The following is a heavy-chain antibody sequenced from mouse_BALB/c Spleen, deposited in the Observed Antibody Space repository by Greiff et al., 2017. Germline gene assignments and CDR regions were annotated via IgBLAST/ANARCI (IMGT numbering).Heavy chain of an antibody. D-gene: IGHD2-1*01. CDR1: GYTFTDYN. CDR2: INPNNGGT. CDR3: ARGNPRFAY. J-gene: IGHJ3*01. V-gene: IGHV1-18*01. Sequence: VQLKQSGPELVKPGASVKIPCKASGYTFTDYNMDWVKQSHGKSLEWIGDINPNNGGTIYNQKFKGKATLTVDKSSSTAYMELRSLTSEDTAVYYCARGNPRFAYWGQGTLVTVAA.